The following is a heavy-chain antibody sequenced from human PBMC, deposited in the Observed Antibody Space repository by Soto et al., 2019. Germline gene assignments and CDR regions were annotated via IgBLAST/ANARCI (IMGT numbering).Heavy chain of an antibody. D-gene: IGHD5-18*01. V-gene: IGHV3-30-3*01. J-gene: IGHJ4*02. CDR2: ISYDGSNK. Sequence: QVQLVESGGGVVQPGRSLRLSCAASGFTFSSYAMHWVRQAPGKGLEWVAVISYDGSNKYYADSVKGRFTISRDNSKNTLYLQMNSLRAEDTAVYYCARDDVDTAMDRGFDYWGQGTLVTVSS. CDR3: ARDDVDTAMDRGFDY. CDR1: GFTFSSYA.